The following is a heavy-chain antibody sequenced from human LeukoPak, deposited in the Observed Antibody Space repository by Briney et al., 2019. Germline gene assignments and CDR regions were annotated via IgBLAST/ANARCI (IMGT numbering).Heavy chain of an antibody. CDR1: GGSISSGSYY. J-gene: IGHJ4*02. D-gene: IGHD3-22*01. CDR3: ASFDKYYYDSSGYYRLDY. V-gene: IGHV4-61*01. CDR2: IYYSGST. Sequence: SQTLSLTCTVSGGSISSGSYYWSWIRQPPGKGLEWIGYIYYSGSTNYNPSLKSRVTISVDTSKNQFSLKLSSVTAADTAVYYCASFDKYYYDSSGYYRLDYWGQGTLVTVSS.